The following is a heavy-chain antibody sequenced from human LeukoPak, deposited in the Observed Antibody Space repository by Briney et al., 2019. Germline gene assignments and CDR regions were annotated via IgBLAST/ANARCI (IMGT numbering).Heavy chain of an antibody. CDR1: GGSFSGYY. CDR3: ARAPSSLGIPEGYFDY. V-gene: IGHV4-34*01. Sequence: TLSLTCAVYGGSFSGYYWSWIRQPPGKGLEWIEEINHSGSTNYNPSLKSRVTISVDTSKNQFSLKLSSVTAADTAVYYCARAPSSLGIPEGYFDYWGQGTLVTVSS. CDR2: INHSGST. J-gene: IGHJ4*02. D-gene: IGHD6-6*01.